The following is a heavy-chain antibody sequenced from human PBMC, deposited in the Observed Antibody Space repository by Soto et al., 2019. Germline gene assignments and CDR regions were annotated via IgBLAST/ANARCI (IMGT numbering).Heavy chain of an antibody. Sequence: LRLSCAASGFTFSSYGMHWVRQAPGKGLEWVAVIWYDGSNKYYADSVKGRFTISRDNSKNTLYLQMNSLRAEDTAVYYCARDPTTPLRGYYYYGMDVWGQGTTVTVSS. V-gene: IGHV3-33*01. CDR3: ARDPTTPLRGYYYYGMDV. CDR1: GFTFSSYG. D-gene: IGHD4-4*01. CDR2: IWYDGSNK. J-gene: IGHJ6*02.